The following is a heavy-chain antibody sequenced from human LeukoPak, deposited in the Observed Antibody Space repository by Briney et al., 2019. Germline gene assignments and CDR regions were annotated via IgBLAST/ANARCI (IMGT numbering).Heavy chain of an antibody. CDR3: ARASSSGWSVG. J-gene: IGHJ4*02. CDR1: GATFISYA. V-gene: IGHV1-69*06. D-gene: IGHD6-19*01. Sequence: SVKVSCKASGATFISYAMSWVRQAPGQGLEWMGGIIPIFGTANYAQKFQGRVTITADKSTSTAYMELRSLRSDDTAVYYCARASSSGWSVGWGQGTLVTVSS. CDR2: IIPIFGTA.